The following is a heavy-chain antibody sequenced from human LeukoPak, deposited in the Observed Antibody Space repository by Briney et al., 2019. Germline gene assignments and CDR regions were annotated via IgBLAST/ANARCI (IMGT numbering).Heavy chain of an antibody. D-gene: IGHD2-2*01. J-gene: IGHJ6*03. CDR3: AIQDIVVVPAAIPNYTGPTYYMDV. CDR2: IYYSGST. Sequence: SETLSLTCTVSGGSISSSSYYWGWIRQPPGKGLEWIGSIYYSGSTYYNPSLKSRVTISVDTSKNQFSLKLSSVTAADTAVYYCAIQDIVVVPAAIPNYTGPTYYMDVWGKGTTVTVSS. V-gene: IGHV4-39*01. CDR1: GGSISSSSYY.